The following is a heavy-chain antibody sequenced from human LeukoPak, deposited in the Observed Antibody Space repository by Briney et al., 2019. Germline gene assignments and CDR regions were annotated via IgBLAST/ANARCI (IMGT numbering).Heavy chain of an antibody. CDR2: IIPIFGTA. CDR3: AREYCSGGSCPFGWYFDY. V-gene: IGHV1-69*13. Sequence: ASVKVSCKAFGGTFSSYAISWVRQAPGQGLEWMGGIIPIFGTANYAQKFQGRVTITADESTSTAYMELSSLRSEDTAVYYCAREYCSGGSCPFGWYFDYWGQGTLVTVSS. CDR1: GGTFSSYA. D-gene: IGHD2-15*01. J-gene: IGHJ4*02.